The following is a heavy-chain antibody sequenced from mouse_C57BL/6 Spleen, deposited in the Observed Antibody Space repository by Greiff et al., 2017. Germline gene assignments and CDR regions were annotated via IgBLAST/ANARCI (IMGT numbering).Heavy chain of an antibody. CDR3: ASYSKGSFDY. Sequence: VKLMESGAELVKPGASVKISCKASGYAFSSYWMNWVKQRPGKGLEWIGQIYPGDGDTNYNGKFKGKATLTADKSSSTAYMQLSSLTSEDSAVYFCASYSKGSFDYWGQGTTLTVSS. D-gene: IGHD2-5*01. V-gene: IGHV1-80*01. J-gene: IGHJ2*01. CDR2: IYPGDGDT. CDR1: GYAFSSYW.